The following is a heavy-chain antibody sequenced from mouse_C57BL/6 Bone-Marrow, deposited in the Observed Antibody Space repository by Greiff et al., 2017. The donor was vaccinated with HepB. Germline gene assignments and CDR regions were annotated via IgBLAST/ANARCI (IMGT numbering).Heavy chain of an antibody. CDR1: GYTFTSYW. CDR2: IYPGNSDT. D-gene: IGHD1-1*01. V-gene: IGHV1-5*01. J-gene: IGHJ1*03. Sequence: EVQLQQSGTVLARPGASVKMSCKTSGYTFTSYWMHWVKQRPGQGLEWIGAIYPGNSDTSYNQKFKGKAKLTAVTSASTAYMELSSLTNEDSAVYYCTRLFTTVVPWYFDVWGTGTTVTVSS. CDR3: TRLFTTVVPWYFDV.